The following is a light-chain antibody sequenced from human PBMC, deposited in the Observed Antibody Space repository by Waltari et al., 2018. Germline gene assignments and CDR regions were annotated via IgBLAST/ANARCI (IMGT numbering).Light chain of an antibody. CDR2: DNS. CDR3: QSYDTSLSGYV. J-gene: IGLJ1*01. Sequence: QPVLTQPPSVSGAPGQRVTISCTGSRSNIGAGYDVPWYPQLPGTAPQVIISDNSDRPSGVPDRFSGSKSDTSASLAITGLQAEDEADYYCQSYDTSLSGYVFGTGTKVTVL. CDR1: RSNIGAGYD. V-gene: IGLV1-40*01.